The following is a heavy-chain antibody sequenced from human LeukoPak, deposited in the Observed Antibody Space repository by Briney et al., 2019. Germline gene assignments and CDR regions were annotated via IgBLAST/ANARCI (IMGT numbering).Heavy chain of an antibody. CDR3: ARASPGTPYWYFDL. Sequence: SETLSLTCTVSGGSISSYYWSWIRQPPGKGLEWIGYIYYSGSTNYNPSLKSRVTISVDTSKNQFSLKLSSVTAADTAVYYCARASPGTPYWYFDLWGRGTLVTVSS. J-gene: IGHJ2*01. V-gene: IGHV4-59*01. CDR2: IYYSGST. CDR1: GGSISSYY. D-gene: IGHD1-7*01.